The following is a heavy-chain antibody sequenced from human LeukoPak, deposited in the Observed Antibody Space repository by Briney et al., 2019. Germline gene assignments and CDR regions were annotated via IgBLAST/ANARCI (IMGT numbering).Heavy chain of an antibody. CDR1: GYTFTDYY. D-gene: IGHD1-14*01. CDR3: AVNQVDGTGIFDP. Sequence: ASVKVSCKASGYTFTDYYIHWVRQAPGQGLEWMGWINPDTGATNYAQKFQGRVTMTRDTSIVTAYMELGRLGSDDTAVYYCAVNQVDGTGIFDPWGQGTLVTVSS. J-gene: IGHJ5*02. V-gene: IGHV1-2*02. CDR2: INPDTGAT.